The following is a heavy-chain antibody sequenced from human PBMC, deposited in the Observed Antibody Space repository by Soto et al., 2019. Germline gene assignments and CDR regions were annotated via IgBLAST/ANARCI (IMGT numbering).Heavy chain of an antibody. D-gene: IGHD3-16*01. CDR2: IDPGTGGT. CDR3: ARTKDGNEMGD. CDR1: GRTFTAYY. V-gene: IGHV1-2*02. J-gene: IGHJ4*02. Sequence: ASVKVSCKASGRTFTAYYIHWVRQAPGQGLEWMGWIDPGTGGTKYSQEFQGRVTMTGDTSISTAYMELSRLRPDDTAVFYCARTKDGNEMGDWGQGTLVTVSS.